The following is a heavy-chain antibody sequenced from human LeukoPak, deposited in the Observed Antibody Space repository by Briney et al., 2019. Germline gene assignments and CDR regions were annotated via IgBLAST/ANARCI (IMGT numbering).Heavy chain of an antibody. J-gene: IGHJ5*02. V-gene: IGHV3-48*03. Sequence: GGSLRLSCAASGFTFSSYEMNWVRQAPGKGLEWVSYISSSGSTIYYADSVKGRFTISRDNAKNSLYLQMNSLRAEDTAVYYCARGIGYDFWSGYYSWFDPWGQGTLVTVSS. CDR2: ISSSGSTI. CDR3: ARGIGYDFWSGYYSWFDP. D-gene: IGHD3-3*01. CDR1: GFTFSSYE.